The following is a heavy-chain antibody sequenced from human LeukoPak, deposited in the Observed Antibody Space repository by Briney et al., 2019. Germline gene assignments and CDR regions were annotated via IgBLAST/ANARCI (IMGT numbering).Heavy chain of an antibody. D-gene: IGHD3-9*01. CDR1: GGSFSGYY. J-gene: IGHJ3*02. CDR2: INHSGST. V-gene: IGHV4-34*01. CDR3: ASSRPYYDILTGQSDDAFDI. Sequence: PSETLSLTCAVYGGSFSGYYWSWIRQPPGKGLEWIGEINHSGSTNYNPSLKSRVTISVDTSKNQFSLKLSSVTAADTAVYYCASSRPYYDILTGQSDDAFDIWGQGTRVTVSS.